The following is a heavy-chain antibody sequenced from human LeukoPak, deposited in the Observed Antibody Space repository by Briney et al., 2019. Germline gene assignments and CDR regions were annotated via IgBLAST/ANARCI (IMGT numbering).Heavy chain of an antibody. J-gene: IGHJ6*02. CDR3: ARGAVAGHYYYYYGMDV. CDR1: GGSISSYY. V-gene: IGHV4-4*07. Sequence: SETLCLTCTVSGGSISSYYWSWIRQPAGKGLERIGRIYTSGSTNYNPSLKSRVTMSVDTSKNQFSLKLSSVTAADTAVYYCARGAVAGHYYYYYGMDVWGQGTTVTVSS. CDR2: IYTSGST. D-gene: IGHD6-19*01.